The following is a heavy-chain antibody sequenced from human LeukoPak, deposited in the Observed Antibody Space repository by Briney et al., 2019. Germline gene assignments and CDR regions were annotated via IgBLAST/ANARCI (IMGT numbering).Heavy chain of an antibody. V-gene: IGHV4-59*08. CDR2: IYYSGST. Sequence: SETLSLTCTVSGGSISSYYWSWIRQPPGKGLEWIGYIYYSGSTNYNPSLKSRVTISVDTSKNQFSLKLSSVTAADTAVYYCARHLDYGYNFDYWGQGTLVTVSS. D-gene: IGHD4-17*01. J-gene: IGHJ4*02. CDR3: ARHLDYGYNFDY. CDR1: GGSISSYY.